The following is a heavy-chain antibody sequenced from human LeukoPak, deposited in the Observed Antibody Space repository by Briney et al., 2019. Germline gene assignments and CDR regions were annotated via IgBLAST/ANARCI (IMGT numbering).Heavy chain of an antibody. D-gene: IGHD3-10*02. CDR2: LSSSGSAF. Sequence: GGSLRLSCEDSGFTFRSYEMNWVRQAPGKGLEWIAYLSSSGSAFSYADSVKGRFTIARDNAKNSVYLEMNSLRADDTAVYYCAELGITMIGGVWGKGTTVTISS. CDR3: AELGITMIGGV. J-gene: IGHJ6*04. V-gene: IGHV3-48*03. CDR1: GFTFRSYE.